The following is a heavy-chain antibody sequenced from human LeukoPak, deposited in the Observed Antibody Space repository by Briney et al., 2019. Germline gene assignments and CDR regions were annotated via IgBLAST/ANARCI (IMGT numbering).Heavy chain of an antibody. CDR3: AGYCSSTSCQFDC. CDR2: IIPIFGIA. V-gene: IGHV1-69*04. Sequence: ASVKVSCKASGGTFSSYAISWVRQAPGQGLEWMGRIIPIFGIANYAQKFQGRVTITADKSTSTAYMELSSLRSEDTAVYYCAGYCSSTSCQFDCWGQGTLVTVSS. CDR1: GGTFSSYA. D-gene: IGHD2-2*01. J-gene: IGHJ4*02.